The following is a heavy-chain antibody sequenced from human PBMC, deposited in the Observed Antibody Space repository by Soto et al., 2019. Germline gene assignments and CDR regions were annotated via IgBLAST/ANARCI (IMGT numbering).Heavy chain of an antibody. J-gene: IGHJ6*02. Sequence: GGSLRLSCAASGFTFSSYGMNWVRQAPGKGLEWVSYISSSGITIYYADSVKGRFTISRDNAKKSLYLQMNSLRAEDTAVYYCASVTDPVPGMDVWGQGTTVTV. CDR1: GFTFSSYG. CDR3: ASVTDPVPGMDV. CDR2: ISSSGITI. D-gene: IGHD4-4*01. V-gene: IGHV3-48*03.